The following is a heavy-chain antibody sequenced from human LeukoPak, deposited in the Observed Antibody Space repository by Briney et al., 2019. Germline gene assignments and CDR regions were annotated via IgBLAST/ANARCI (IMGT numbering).Heavy chain of an antibody. D-gene: IGHD6-13*01. V-gene: IGHV3-23*01. Sequence: GGSLRLSCVASGFTFSSTTMGWVRQAPGRGLEWVSSITAIDGRTYYADSVRGRFTISRDNSKNTVYLQLNSLRAGDTAIYYCTKDRRGPAAGTWYFDSWGQGALVTVSS. CDR3: TKDRRGPAAGTWYFDS. CDR2: ITAIDGRT. CDR1: GFTFSSTT. J-gene: IGHJ4*02.